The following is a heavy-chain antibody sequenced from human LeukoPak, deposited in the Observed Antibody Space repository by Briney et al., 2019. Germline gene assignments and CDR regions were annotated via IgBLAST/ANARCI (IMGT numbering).Heavy chain of an antibody. CDR2: ISGDGTIK. CDR3: SRSQFDY. CDR1: GFPFSSYW. J-gene: IGHJ4*02. V-gene: IGHV3-74*03. Sequence: GGALRLFCEPSGFPFSSYWMLWVRQAPGKGLVLVSRISGDGTIKTYADFVRGRFIVSRDNTKNILYLQMNSLKVEDTATYFCSRSQFDYWGQGVLVTVSS.